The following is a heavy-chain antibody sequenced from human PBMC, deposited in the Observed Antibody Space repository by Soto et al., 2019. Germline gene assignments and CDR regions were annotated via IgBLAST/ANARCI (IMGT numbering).Heavy chain of an antibody. CDR2: IYPGDSDT. Sequence: PXECLKICFKGSGYSFTSYWIGWVRQMPGKGLEWMGIIYPGDSDTRYSPSFQGQVTISADKSISTAYLQWSSLKASDTAMYYCVRSVNWFDPWGQGTLVTVSS. V-gene: IGHV5-51*01. J-gene: IGHJ5*02. CDR3: VRSVNWFDP. CDR1: GYSFTSYW.